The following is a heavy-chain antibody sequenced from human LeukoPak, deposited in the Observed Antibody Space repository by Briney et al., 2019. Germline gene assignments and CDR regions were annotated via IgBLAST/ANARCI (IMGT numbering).Heavy chain of an antibody. V-gene: IGHV1-69*06. D-gene: IGHD2-2*01. J-gene: IGHJ4*02. CDR3: AMYPVGRDQLLTVDY. CDR2: IIPIFGTA. Sequence: WASVKVSCKASGGTFSSYAISWVRQAPGQGLEWMGGIIPIFGTANYAQKFQGRVTITADKSTSTVYMELSSLRSEDTAVYYCAMYPVGRDQLLTVDYWGQGTLVTVSS. CDR1: GGTFSSYA.